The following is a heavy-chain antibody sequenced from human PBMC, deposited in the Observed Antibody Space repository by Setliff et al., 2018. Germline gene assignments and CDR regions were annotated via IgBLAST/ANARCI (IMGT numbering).Heavy chain of an antibody. J-gene: IGHJ4*02. Sequence: GGSLRLSCAASGFTFSSYWMHWVRQTPGKGLVWVSCLNTDGSDTFYADSVKGRFTISRDNAKNTLYLQMNSLTAEDTAIYYCASKVSTGYWGQGTLVTVSS. CDR2: LNTDGSDT. V-gene: IGHV3-74*01. D-gene: IGHD5-12*01. CDR1: GFTFSSYW. CDR3: ASKVSTGY.